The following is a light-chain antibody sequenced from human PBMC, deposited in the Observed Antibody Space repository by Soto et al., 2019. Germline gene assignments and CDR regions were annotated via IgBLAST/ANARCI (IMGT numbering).Light chain of an antibody. CDR1: KDISTS. CDR2: SAS. V-gene: IGKV1D-12*01. J-gene: IGKJ4*01. CDR3: KQSSSYPLP. Sequence: IRVDQGACCVSESVGDRVTITCQTSKDISTSVAWYQQKPGKAPNLLIYSASALHRGVPSRFSGSGSGADFTLNVSSLQAEDFATYYCKQSSSYPLPFGGGSIVAI.